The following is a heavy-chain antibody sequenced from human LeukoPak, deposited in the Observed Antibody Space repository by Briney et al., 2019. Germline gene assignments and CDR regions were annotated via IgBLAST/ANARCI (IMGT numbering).Heavy chain of an antibody. Sequence: SQTLSLTCAVSGGFLRGGNHYWSWVRQPAGKGLEWIGRIYNSGTTHYNPSPKSRVTISVDTSKNHFSLKLTSVTAADTAVYYCTRGGDGYNYFDYWGQGTLVTVSS. CDR3: TRGGDGYNYFDY. V-gene: IGHV4-61*02. CDR1: GGFLRGGNHY. D-gene: IGHD5-24*01. J-gene: IGHJ4*02. CDR2: IYNSGTT.